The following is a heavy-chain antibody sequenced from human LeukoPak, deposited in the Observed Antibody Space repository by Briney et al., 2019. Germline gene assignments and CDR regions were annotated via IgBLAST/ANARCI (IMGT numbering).Heavy chain of an antibody. CDR3: ARAIAARVGIDY. J-gene: IGHJ4*02. CDR1: GYTFTGYY. D-gene: IGHD6-6*01. Sequence: ASVKVSCKASGYTFTGYYMHWVRQAPGQGLEWMGRINPSSGGTNYAQKFQGRVTMTRDTSISTAYMELSRLRSDDTAVYYCARAIAARVGIDYWGQGTLVTVSS. CDR2: INPSSGGT. V-gene: IGHV1-2*06.